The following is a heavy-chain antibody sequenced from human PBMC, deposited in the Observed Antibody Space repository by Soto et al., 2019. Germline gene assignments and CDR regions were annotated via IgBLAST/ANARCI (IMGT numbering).Heavy chain of an antibody. CDR3: ARDSDY. CDR2: IIPIFGTA. Sequence: SVKVSCKASGYTFTSYYMHWVRQAPGQGLEWMGGIIPIFGTANYAQKFQGRVTITADESTSTAYMELSSLRSEDTAVYYCARDSDYWGQGTLVTVSS. V-gene: IGHV1-69*13. J-gene: IGHJ4*02. CDR1: GYTFTSYY.